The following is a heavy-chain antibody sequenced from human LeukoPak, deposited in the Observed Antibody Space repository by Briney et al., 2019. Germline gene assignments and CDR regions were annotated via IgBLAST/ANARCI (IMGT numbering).Heavy chain of an antibody. J-gene: IGHJ4*02. Sequence: PGGSLRLSCAASGFTFGNYAMSWVRQTLGKGLEWVSTISGSGGTTYYADSVKGRFTISRDNSNNTLYVQMKSLSAEDTAVYYCARGSYGDYGVVDHWGQGTLVTVSS. CDR1: GFTFGNYA. CDR3: ARGSYGDYGVVDH. D-gene: IGHD4-17*01. CDR2: ISGSGGTT. V-gene: IGHV3-23*01.